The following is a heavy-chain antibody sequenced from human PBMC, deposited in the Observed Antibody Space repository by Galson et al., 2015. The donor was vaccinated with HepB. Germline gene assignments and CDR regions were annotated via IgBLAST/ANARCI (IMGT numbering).Heavy chain of an antibody. CDR3: ARGRKTVVTQDPSYYYYGMDV. J-gene: IGHJ6*02. D-gene: IGHD4-23*01. Sequence: SVKVSCKASGGTFSNYAIYWVRQAPGQGPEWMGRIIPILDIIDYAQKFQGRVTITADKSTSTAYMELTSLRFEDTAMYYCARGRKTVVTQDPSYYYYGMDVWGQGTTVTVS. V-gene: IGHV1-69*04. CDR1: GGTFSNYA. CDR2: IIPILDII.